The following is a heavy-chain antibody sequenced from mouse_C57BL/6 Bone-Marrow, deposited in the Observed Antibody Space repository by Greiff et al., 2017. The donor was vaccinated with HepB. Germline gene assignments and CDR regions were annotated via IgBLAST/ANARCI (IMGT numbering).Heavy chain of an antibody. V-gene: IGHV6-3*01. Sequence: DVQLQESGGGLVQPGGSMKLSCVASGFTFSNYWMNWVRQSPEKGLEWVAQIRLKSDNYATHYAESVKGRFTISRDDSKSSVYLQMNNLRAEDTGIYYCTDITTERDYYAMDYWGQGTSVTVSS. D-gene: IGHD1-1*01. J-gene: IGHJ4*01. CDR1: GFTFSNYW. CDR2: IRLKSDNYAT. CDR3: TDITTERDYYAMDY.